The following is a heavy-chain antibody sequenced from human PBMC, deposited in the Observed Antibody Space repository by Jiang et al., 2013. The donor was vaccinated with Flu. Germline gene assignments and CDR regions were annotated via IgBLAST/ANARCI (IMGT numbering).Heavy chain of an antibody. V-gene: IGHV4-31*02. D-gene: IGHD6-19*01. Sequence: SLKSRVTISVDTSKNQFSLKLSSVTAADTAVYYCARDSGMGGKSSGSQIDAFDIWGQGTMVTVSS. CDR3: ARDSGMGGKSSGSQIDAFDI. J-gene: IGHJ3*02.